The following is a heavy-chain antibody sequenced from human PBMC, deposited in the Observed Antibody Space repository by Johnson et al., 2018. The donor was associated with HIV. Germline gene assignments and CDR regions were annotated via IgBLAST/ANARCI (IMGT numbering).Heavy chain of an antibody. CDR3: ALSGGAAAYDAFDI. Sequence: QVQLVESGGGLVQPGGSLRLSCAASQFMFSRYWMTWVRQAPGKGLEWVAVISYDASNKYYADSLKGRFTISRDNSKNTLYLQMNSLRAEDTAVYYCALSGGAAAYDAFDIWGQGTMVTVSS. J-gene: IGHJ3*02. CDR1: QFMFSRYW. V-gene: IGHV3-30-3*01. CDR2: ISYDASNK. D-gene: IGHD6-13*01.